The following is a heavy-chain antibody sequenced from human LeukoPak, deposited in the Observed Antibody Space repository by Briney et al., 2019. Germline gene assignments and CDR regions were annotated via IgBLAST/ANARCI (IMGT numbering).Heavy chain of an antibody. CDR2: ISAYNGNT. D-gene: IGHD3-10*01. Sequence: ASVKVSCKASGYTFTSYDISWVRQAPGQGLEWMGWISAYNGNTNYAQKLQGRVTMTTDTSTSTAYMELRSLRSDDTAVYYCARGYGPAMVRGVIIYWGQGTLVTVSS. CDR1: GYTFTSYD. J-gene: IGHJ4*02. V-gene: IGHV1-18*01. CDR3: ARGYGPAMVRGVIIY.